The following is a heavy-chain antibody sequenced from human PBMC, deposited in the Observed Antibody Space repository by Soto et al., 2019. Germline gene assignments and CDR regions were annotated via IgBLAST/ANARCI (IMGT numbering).Heavy chain of an antibody. CDR1: GGSISSYY. Sequence: SETLSLTCTVSGGSISSYYWSWIRQPPGKGLEWIGYIYYSGSTNYNPSLKSRVTVSLDTPRNQFLLKLTSVTAAGTAMYYCATIVGPTWAAFDIWGRGTPVTV. CDR3: ATIVGPTWAAFDI. D-gene: IGHD1-26*01. CDR2: IYYSGST. V-gene: IGHV4-59*01. J-gene: IGHJ3*02.